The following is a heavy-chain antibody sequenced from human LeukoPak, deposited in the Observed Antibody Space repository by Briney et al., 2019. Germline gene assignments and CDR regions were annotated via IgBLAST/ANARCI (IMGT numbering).Heavy chain of an antibody. Sequence: PGRSLRLSCSASGFTFSDHAMSWVRQAPGKGLEWVGFIRSKAYGGTTEYAASVKGRFTITRDDLTSIAYLQMRSLKTEDTAMYFCTREPKQLWLYYVMDVWGQGTRVIVPS. CDR2: IRSKAYGGTT. CDR1: GFTFSDHA. V-gene: IGHV3-49*04. J-gene: IGHJ6*02. D-gene: IGHD5-18*01. CDR3: TREPKQLWLYYVMDV.